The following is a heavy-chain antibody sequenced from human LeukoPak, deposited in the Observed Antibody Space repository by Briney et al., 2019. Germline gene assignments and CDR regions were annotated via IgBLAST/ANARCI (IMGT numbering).Heavy chain of an antibody. CDR1: GGTFSSYT. CDR2: IIPILGIA. Sequence: ASVRVSCKASGGTFSSYTISWVGQAPGQWLEWMGRIIPILGIANYAQKFQGRVTITADKSTSTAYMELSSLRSEDTAVYYCARMRDPGPFDIWGQGTMVTVSS. CDR3: ARMRDPGPFDI. J-gene: IGHJ3*02. V-gene: IGHV1-69*02.